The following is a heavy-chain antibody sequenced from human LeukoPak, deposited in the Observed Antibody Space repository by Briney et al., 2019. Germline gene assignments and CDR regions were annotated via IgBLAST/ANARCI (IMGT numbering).Heavy chain of an antibody. CDR2: ISSSSSST. Sequence: GGSLRLSCAASGFTFSDYYMSWIRQAPGKGLEWVAYISSSSSSTNYADSVKGRFTISRDNAKNSLYLQMNSLRAEDTAVYYCARVQTHSARERGSIDPWGQGTLVTVSS. J-gene: IGHJ5*02. V-gene: IGHV3-11*05. CDR1: GFTFSDYY. D-gene: IGHD3-10*01. CDR3: ARVQTHSARERGSIDP.